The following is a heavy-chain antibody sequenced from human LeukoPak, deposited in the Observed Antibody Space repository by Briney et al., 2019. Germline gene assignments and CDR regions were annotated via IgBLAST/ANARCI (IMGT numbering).Heavy chain of an antibody. CDR1: GYTFTGYY. CDR2: INPNSGGT. Sequence: ASVKVSCKASGYTFTGYYMHWVRQAPGQGLEWMGWINPNSGGTNYAQKFQGRVTMTRDTSIITAYMELSRLRSDDTAVYYCARGPRHSGNYYNDLDYWGQGTLVTVSS. V-gene: IGHV1-2*02. CDR3: ARGPRHSGNYYNDLDY. J-gene: IGHJ4*02. D-gene: IGHD3-10*01.